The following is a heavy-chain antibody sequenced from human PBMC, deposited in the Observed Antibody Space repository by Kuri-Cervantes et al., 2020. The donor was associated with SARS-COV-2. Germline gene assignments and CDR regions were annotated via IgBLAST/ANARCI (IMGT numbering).Heavy chain of an antibody. J-gene: IGHJ6*02. V-gene: IGHV3-53*01. D-gene: IGHD3-3*01. Sequence: GGSLRLSCAASGFTVSSNYMSWVRQAPGKGLEWVSVIYSGGSTYYADSVKGRFTISRDNSKNTLYLQMNSLRAEDTAVYYCARAHLKRITIFGVVTPSYGMDVWGQGTTVTVSS. CDR3: ARAHLKRITIFGVVTPSYGMDV. CDR2: IYSGGST. CDR1: GFTVSSNY.